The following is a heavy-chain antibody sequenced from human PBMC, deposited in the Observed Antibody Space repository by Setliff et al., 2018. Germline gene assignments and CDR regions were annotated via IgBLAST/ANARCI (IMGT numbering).Heavy chain of an antibody. D-gene: IGHD5-18*01. CDR2: IIPLFETT. J-gene: IGHJ6*02. Sequence: SVKVSCKASGGIFNSFSITWVRQAPGQGLEWMGRIIPLFETTNYVEKFQGRVTITADKSTSTAYMELSRLTSEDTAVYYCARERAGGRGFTFGAIYYYYGMDVWGQGTTVTVSS. V-gene: IGHV1-69*06. CDR1: GGIFNSFS. CDR3: ARERAGGRGFTFGAIYYYYGMDV.